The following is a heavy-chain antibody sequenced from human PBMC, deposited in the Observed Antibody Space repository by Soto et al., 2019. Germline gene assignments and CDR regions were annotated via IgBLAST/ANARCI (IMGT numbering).Heavy chain of an antibody. J-gene: IGHJ4*02. CDR1: GYSFSNYA. V-gene: IGHV1-3*01. Sequence: ASVKVSCKASGYSFSNYAVNWVRQAHGQRLEWMGWINAGNGDTRYSQNFQGRVTITRDTSTSTAYMELRSLRSDDTAVYYCASGWFGEFVYYFDYWGQGTLVTVSS. CDR3: ASGWFGEFVYYFDY. CDR2: INAGNGDT. D-gene: IGHD3-10*01.